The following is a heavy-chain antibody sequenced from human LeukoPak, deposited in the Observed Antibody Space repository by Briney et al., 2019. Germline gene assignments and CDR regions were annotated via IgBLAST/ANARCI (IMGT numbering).Heavy chain of an antibody. J-gene: IGHJ3*02. V-gene: IGHV4-39*07. CDR2: IHYSGST. CDR3: ARSTGGGKIAFDI. Sequence: SETLSLTCTVSGGSISSSSYYWGWIRQPPGKGLEWIGSIHYSGSTYYNPSLKSRVTISVDTSKNQFSLKLSSVTAADTAVYYCARSTGGGKIAFDIWGQGTMVTVSS. CDR1: GGSISSSSYY. D-gene: IGHD1-1*01.